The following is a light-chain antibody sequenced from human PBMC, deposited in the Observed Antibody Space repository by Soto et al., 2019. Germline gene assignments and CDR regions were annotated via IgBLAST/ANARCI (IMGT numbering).Light chain of an antibody. CDR1: QSVNDY. V-gene: IGKV1-39*01. CDR2: GAS. J-gene: IGKJ2*01. CDR3: QQSYSTPRT. Sequence: DIQMTQSPSSLSASVGDRITITCRASQSVNDYLNWYQQKPGKAPKLLTHGASTLASWVPSRFSGSGSGTDFTLTVSSLQPEDFATYYCQQSYSTPRTFGQGTKVEIK.